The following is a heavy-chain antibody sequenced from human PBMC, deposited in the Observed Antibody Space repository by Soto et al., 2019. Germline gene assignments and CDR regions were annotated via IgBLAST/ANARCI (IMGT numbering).Heavy chain of an antibody. CDR2: INPSGGST. J-gene: IGHJ6*02. CDR3: ARAARQSITIFGVVKARRYYYNYGMDD. V-gene: IGHV1-46*01. CDR1: GYTFTSYY. Sequence: ASVKVSCKASGYTFTSYYMHWVRQAPGQGLEWMGIINPSGGSTSYAQKFQGRVTMTRDTSTSTVYMELSSLRSEDTAVYYCARAARQSITIFGVVKARRYYYNYGMDDWGQGTKVTVSS. D-gene: IGHD3-3*01.